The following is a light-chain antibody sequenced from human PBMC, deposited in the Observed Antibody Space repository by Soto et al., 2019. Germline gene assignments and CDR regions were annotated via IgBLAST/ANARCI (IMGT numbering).Light chain of an antibody. J-gene: IGKJ4*01. CDR3: QQYYSTPLT. V-gene: IGKV4-1*01. CDR2: WAS. Sequence: DIVMTQSPDSLAVSLGERATINCKSSQSVLYSSNNKNYLAWYQQKPGQPPKLLIYWASTRDSGVPDRFSGSGSGTDFTLTISSLQAEDVAVYYCQQYYSTPLTFGGGTKVAIK. CDR1: QSVLYSSNNKNY.